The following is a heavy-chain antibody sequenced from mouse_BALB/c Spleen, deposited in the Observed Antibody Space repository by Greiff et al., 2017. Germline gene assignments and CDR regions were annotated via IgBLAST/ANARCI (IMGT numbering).Heavy chain of an antibody. V-gene: IGHV3-2*02. CDR3: ARWWRGYAMDY. Sequence: EVKVEESGPGLVKPSQSLSLTCTVTGYSITSDYAWNWIRQFPGNKLEWMGYISYSGSTSYNPSLKSRISITRDTSKNQFFLQLNSVTTEDTATYYCARWWRGYAMDYWGQGTSVTVSS. D-gene: IGHD1-1*02. J-gene: IGHJ4*01. CDR2: ISYSGST. CDR1: GYSITSDYA.